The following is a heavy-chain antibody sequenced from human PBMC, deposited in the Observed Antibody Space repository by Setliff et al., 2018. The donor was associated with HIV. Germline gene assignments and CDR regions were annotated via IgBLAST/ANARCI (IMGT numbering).Heavy chain of an antibody. CDR1: GYNFARYW. V-gene: IGHV5-51*01. D-gene: IGHD3-10*01. CDR2: IFPSDSDI. CDR3: ARREGRFGEASMDV. J-gene: IGHJ6*03. Sequence: GESLKISCKGSGYNFARYWIGWVRQMPGKGLEWMGIIFPSDSDIKYSPSFQGQVTISADKSISTAYLQWSSLKASDTAMYYCARREGRFGEASMDVWGKGTTVTVSS.